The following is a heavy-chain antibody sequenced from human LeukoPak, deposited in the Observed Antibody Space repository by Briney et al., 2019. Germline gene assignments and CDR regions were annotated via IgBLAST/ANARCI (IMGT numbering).Heavy chain of an antibody. CDR1: GGSISSYY. Sequence: SETLSLTCTVSGGSISSYYWSWIRQPAGKGLEWIGRIYTSGSTNYNPSLKSRVTMSVDTSKNQFSLKLSSVTAADTAVYYCARHGVLLWFGESSAWGQGTLVTVSS. D-gene: IGHD3-10*01. J-gene: IGHJ4*02. CDR2: IYTSGST. CDR3: ARHGVLLWFGESSA. V-gene: IGHV4-4*07.